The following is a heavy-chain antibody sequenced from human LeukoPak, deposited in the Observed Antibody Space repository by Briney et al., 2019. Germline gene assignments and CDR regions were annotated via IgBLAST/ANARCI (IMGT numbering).Heavy chain of an antibody. V-gene: IGHV4-39*07. CDR2: IYYSGST. CDR1: GGSISSSSYY. D-gene: IGHD5-12*01. Sequence: SETLSLTCTVSGGSISSSSYYWGWIRQPPGKGLEWIGSIYYSGSTYYNPSLKSRVTISVDTSKNQFSLKLSSVTAADTAVYYCARDRGHSGYDLYDYWGQGTLVTVSS. J-gene: IGHJ4*02. CDR3: ARDRGHSGYDLYDY.